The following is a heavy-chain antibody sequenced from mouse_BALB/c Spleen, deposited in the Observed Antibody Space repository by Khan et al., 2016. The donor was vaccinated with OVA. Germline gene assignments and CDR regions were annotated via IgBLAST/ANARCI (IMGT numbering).Heavy chain of an antibody. J-gene: IGHJ4*01. D-gene: IGHD4-1*01. Sequence: EVELVESGPGLVKPSQSLSLTCTVTGYSITRDYAWNWIRQFPGNKLEWMGYITNSGSTNYNPSLKSRTYITRATSKKPFFLQLNSVTTEDTATDDCASELGRYDAMDYWGQGTSVTVAS. CDR3: ASELGRYDAMDY. CDR1: GYSITRDYA. V-gene: IGHV3-2*02. CDR2: ITNSGST.